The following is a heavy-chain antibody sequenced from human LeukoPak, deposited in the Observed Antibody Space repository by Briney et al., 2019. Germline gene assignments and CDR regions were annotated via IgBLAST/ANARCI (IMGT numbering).Heavy chain of an antibody. CDR1: GYTFTGYY. Sequence: ASVKVSCKASGYTFTGYYMHWVRQAPGQGLEWMGWINPNSGGTNYAQKFQGRVTMTRDTSISTAYMELSRLRSEDTAVYYCARGFRGRTQIAAARGRGHYYYYMDVWGKGTTVTVSS. CDR2: INPNSGGT. J-gene: IGHJ6*03. V-gene: IGHV1-2*02. D-gene: IGHD6-13*01. CDR3: ARGFRGRTQIAAARGRGHYYYYMDV.